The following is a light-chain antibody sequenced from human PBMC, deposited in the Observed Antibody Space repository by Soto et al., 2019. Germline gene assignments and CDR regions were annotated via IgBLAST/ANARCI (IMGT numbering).Light chain of an antibody. J-gene: IGKJ4*01. V-gene: IGKV1-5*02. CDR2: DAS. CDR3: QQYYNIILT. Sequence: DIQMTQSPSSLSASVGDRVTIICRASQSVSTRLAWYQQKPGKAPKVLIYDASSWAGGVPSRFTGSGSGTEFTLDIRSLQPEDSATYFCQQYYNIILTFGGGTKVDIK. CDR1: QSVSTR.